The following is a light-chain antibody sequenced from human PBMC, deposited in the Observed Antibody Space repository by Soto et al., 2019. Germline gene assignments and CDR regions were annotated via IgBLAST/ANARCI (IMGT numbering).Light chain of an antibody. CDR1: QSVSSSY. V-gene: IGKV3-20*01. J-gene: IGKJ3*01. Sequence: EIVLTQSPGTLYLSTGERATLSCRASQSVSSSYLAWYQQKPGQAPRLLIYGASSRATGIPDRFSGSGSGTYFTLTSSRLEPEDFAVYYCQQYGSSPFTFGPGNKVDIK. CDR2: GAS. CDR3: QQYGSSPFT.